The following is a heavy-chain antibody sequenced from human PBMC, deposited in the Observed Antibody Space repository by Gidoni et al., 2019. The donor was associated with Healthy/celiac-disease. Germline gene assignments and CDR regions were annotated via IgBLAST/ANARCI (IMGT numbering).Heavy chain of an antibody. J-gene: IGHJ5*02. CDR1: GYTFTSYG. V-gene: IGHV1-18*01. D-gene: IGHD3-3*01. CDR2: ISAYNGNT. CDR3: ARTSKTEILFLEWFADTPNWFDP. Sequence: QVQLVQSGAEVKKPGASVNVSCKASGYTFTSYGISWVRPAPGQGLEWMGWISAYNGNTNYAQKLQGRVTMTTDTSTSTAYMELRSLRSDDTAVYYCARTSKTEILFLEWFADTPNWFDPWGQGTLVTVSS.